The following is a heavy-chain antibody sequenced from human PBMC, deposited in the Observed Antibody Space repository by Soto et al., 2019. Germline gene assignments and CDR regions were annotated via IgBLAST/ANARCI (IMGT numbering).Heavy chain of an antibody. CDR3: ARVNWNYVNWFDP. D-gene: IGHD1-7*01. CDR2: INAANGDT. CDR1: GYTFTSYG. V-gene: IGHV1-3*01. Sequence: ASVKVSCKASGYTFTSYGIHWVRQAPGQRLEWMGWINAANGDTKYSPKFQGRVTITRDTSASTAYMELSSLRSEDTAVYYCARVNWNYVNWFDPWGQGTLVTVSS. J-gene: IGHJ5*02.